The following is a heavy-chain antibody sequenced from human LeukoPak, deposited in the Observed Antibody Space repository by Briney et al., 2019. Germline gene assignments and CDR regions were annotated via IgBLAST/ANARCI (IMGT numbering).Heavy chain of an antibody. D-gene: IGHD5-18*01. CDR1: GGSVSSGSYY. CDR2: IYYSGST. J-gene: IGHJ4*02. V-gene: IGHV4-61*01. CDR3: ARVSRGSYGFDY. Sequence: SETLSLTCTVSGGSVSSGSYYWSWIRQPPGKGLEWIGYIYYSGSTNYNPSLKSRVTISVDTSKNQFSLKLSSVTAADTAVYYCARVSRGSYGFDYWGQGTLVTVSS.